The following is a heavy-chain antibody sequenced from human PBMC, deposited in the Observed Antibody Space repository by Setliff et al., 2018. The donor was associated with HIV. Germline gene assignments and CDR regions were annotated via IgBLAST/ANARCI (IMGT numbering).Heavy chain of an antibody. CDR1: GFSLTTSGVG. D-gene: IGHD3-10*01. J-gene: IGHJ4*02. V-gene: IGHV2-5*01. CDR3: ARGSESLTYFDN. Sequence: SGPTLVNPTQTLTLTCTFSGFSLTTSGVGVGWIRQPPGKALEWLAVIHWNDANHYSPPLKTRLSITKDTSKNQMVLTMTNMDPVDTATYYCARGSESLTYFDNLGPGTLVTVSS. CDR2: IHWNDAN.